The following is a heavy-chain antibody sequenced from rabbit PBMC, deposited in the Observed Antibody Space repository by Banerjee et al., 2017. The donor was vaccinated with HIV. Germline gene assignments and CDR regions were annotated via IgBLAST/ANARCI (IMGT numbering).Heavy chain of an antibody. J-gene: IGHJ4*01. Sequence: QEQLEESGGDLVKPGASLTLTCKASGIDFSSYNMGWVRQAPGRGLEWIGDIYTGSGSAYYASWAKGRFTISKTSSTTVTLQMTSLTAADTATYFCARDLTGVTGWNFNLWGPGTLVTVS. CDR2: IYTGSGSA. CDR3: ARDLTGVTGWNFNL. V-gene: IGHV1S45*01. D-gene: IGHD7-1*01. CDR1: GIDFSSYN.